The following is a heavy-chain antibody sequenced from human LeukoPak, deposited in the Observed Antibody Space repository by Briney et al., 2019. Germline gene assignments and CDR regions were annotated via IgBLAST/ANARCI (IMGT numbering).Heavy chain of an antibody. CDR2: IYYSGST. Sequence: SETLSLTCTVSGGSISSSSYYWGWIRQPPGKGLEWIGSIYYSGSTYYNPSLKSRVTISVDRSKNQFSLKLSPVTAADTAVYYCARDSSGGSNYNWFDPWGQGTLVTVSS. D-gene: IGHD2-15*01. J-gene: IGHJ5*02. V-gene: IGHV4-39*07. CDR1: GGSISSSSYY. CDR3: ARDSSGGSNYNWFDP.